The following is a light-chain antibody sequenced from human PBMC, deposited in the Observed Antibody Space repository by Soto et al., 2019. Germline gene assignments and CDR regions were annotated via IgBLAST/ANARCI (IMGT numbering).Light chain of an antibody. CDR3: QEYKNDYGT. V-gene: IGKV1-5*03. J-gene: IGKJ1*01. CDR2: KAS. CDR1: QSIDTW. Sequence: DIQMTQSPATLAASVGDRVSLTCRASQSIDTWLAWYQQKPGKAPILLIYKASRLESGVPSRFSGSGSGTEFTLTISSLQPEDFGSYYCQEYKNDYGTFGQGTKVEIK.